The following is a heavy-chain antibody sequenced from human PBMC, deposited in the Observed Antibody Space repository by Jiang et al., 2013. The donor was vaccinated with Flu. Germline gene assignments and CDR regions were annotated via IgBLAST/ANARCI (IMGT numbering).Heavy chain of an antibody. CDR2: IYPGDSDV. Sequence: KGLEWMGIIYPGDSDVRYSPSFQGQVTISADKSINTAYLQWTSLKASDTALYYCARRLNSYYAMDVWGQGTTVTVSS. CDR3: ARRLNSYYAMDV. J-gene: IGHJ6*02. V-gene: IGHV5-51*01.